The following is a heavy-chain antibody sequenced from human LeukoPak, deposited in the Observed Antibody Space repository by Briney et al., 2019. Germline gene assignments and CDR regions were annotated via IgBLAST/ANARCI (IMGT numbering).Heavy chain of an antibody. CDR2: VYRSVNT. CDR1: GYSISSGYF. Sequence: SETLSLTCTVSGYSISSGYFWGWIRQPPGKGLEWIGSVYRSVNTYYNPSLKSRVTISVDTSKNQFSLKLSSVTAADTAVYCCARIDYFDSSGSYYNFPYWGQGSLVTVSS. J-gene: IGHJ4*02. CDR3: ARIDYFDSSGSYYNFPY. D-gene: IGHD3-22*01. V-gene: IGHV4-38-2*02.